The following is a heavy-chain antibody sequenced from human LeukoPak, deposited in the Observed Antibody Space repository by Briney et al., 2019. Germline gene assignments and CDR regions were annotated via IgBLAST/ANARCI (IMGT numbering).Heavy chain of an antibody. J-gene: IGHJ4*02. CDR2: IYSGGST. V-gene: IGHV3-53*01. CDR3: ARDPGGAKFDY. D-gene: IGHD4/OR15-4a*01. Sequence: PGGSLRLSCAASGFTVSSNYMSWVRQAPGKGLEWVSVIYSGGSTAYADSVKGRFTISRDNSKNTLYLQLNSLRAEDTAVFYCARDPGGAKFDYWGQGTLVTVSP. CDR1: GFTVSSNY.